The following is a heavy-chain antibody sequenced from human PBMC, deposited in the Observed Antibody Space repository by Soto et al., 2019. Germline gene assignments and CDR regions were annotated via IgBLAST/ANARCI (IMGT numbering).Heavy chain of an antibody. CDR1: GFTFSSYG. CDR2: TWHDGSNK. J-gene: IGHJ2*01. D-gene: IGHD3-10*01. Sequence: QVQLVESGGGVVQPGRSLTLSCGASGFTFSSYGMHWVRQAPGKGLEWVAVTWHDGSNKYYADSVKGRFTVSRDNSKNTVHLQMDSLRAEDTAVYYCARDVIYGSGCLDLWGRGTLVTVSS. CDR3: ARDVIYGSGCLDL. V-gene: IGHV3-33*01.